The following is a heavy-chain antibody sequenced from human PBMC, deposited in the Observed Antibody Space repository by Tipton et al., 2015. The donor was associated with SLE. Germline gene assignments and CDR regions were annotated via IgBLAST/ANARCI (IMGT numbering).Heavy chain of an antibody. V-gene: IGHV3-73*01. D-gene: IGHD2/OR15-2a*01. CDR1: GVSFSSFD. J-gene: IGHJ6*03. Sequence: SLRLSCAASGVSFSSFDMDWVRRAPGKGLEWVGRIRSKSNNYAASYAPSVEGRFAIFRDDSKDTAYLLMNSLKTEDTAVYYCSNTFEDQYSYYLDVWGKGTTVTVSS. CDR2: IRSKSNNYAA. CDR3: SNTFEDQYSYYLDV.